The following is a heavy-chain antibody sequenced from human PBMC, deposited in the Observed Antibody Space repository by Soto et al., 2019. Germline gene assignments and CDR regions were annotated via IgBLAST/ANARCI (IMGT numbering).Heavy chain of an antibody. CDR2: IYWNDDK. CDR3: AQSPLYYDFWSGYRGNILQSINDACDI. V-gene: IGHV2-5*01. CDR1: GFSLSTSGVG. J-gene: IGHJ3*02. D-gene: IGHD3-3*01. Sequence: SRPTLVNPTQTLTLTCTFSGFSLSTSGVGVGWIRQPPGKALEWLALIYWNDDKRYSPSLKSRLTITKDTSKNQVVLTMTNMDPVDTATYYCAQSPLYYDFWSGYRGNILQSINDACDIWGQGTMCTVS.